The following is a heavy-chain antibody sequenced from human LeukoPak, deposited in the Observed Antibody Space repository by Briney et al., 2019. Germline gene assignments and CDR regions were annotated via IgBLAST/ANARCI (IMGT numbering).Heavy chain of an antibody. CDR3: ARTIHSSSWFEIDY. J-gene: IGHJ4*02. Sequence: SETLSLTCTVSGGSISSYYWSWIRQPPGKGLEWIGYIYYGGSTNYNPSLKSRVTISVDTSKNQFSLKLSSVTAADTAVYYCARTIHSSSWFEIDYWGQGTLVTVSS. D-gene: IGHD6-13*01. V-gene: IGHV4-59*01. CDR1: GGSISSYY. CDR2: IYYGGST.